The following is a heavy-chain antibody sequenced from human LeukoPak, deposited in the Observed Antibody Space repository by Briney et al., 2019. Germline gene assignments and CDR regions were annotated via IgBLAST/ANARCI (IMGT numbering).Heavy chain of an antibody. J-gene: IGHJ3*01. V-gene: IGHV4-59*01. Sequence: SETLSLTRTVSGGSISSYYWSWIRQPPGKGLEWIGYIYYSGSTNYNPSLKSRVTISVDTSKNQFSLKLSSVTAADTAVYYCARELRYDNSDSGAFWGQRTVVTVSS. D-gene: IGHD3-22*01. CDR1: GGSISSYY. CDR2: IYYSGST. CDR3: ARELRYDNSDSGAF.